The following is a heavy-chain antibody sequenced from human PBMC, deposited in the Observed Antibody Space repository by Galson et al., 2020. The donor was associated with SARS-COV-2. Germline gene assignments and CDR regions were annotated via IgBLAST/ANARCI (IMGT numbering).Heavy chain of an antibody. V-gene: IGHV3-33*01. J-gene: IGHJ4*02. Sequence: GESLKISCAASGFPFSSHAMHWVRQAPGKGLEWVAQIFYDGTEKYYGDSVKGRFTISRDSSKNTLYLQMNNLRADDTAVYYCARDGQLSSGWAFDYWGQGTLVTVSS. CDR3: ARDGQLSSGWAFDY. D-gene: IGHD3-22*01. CDR1: GFPFSSHA. CDR2: IFYDGTEK.